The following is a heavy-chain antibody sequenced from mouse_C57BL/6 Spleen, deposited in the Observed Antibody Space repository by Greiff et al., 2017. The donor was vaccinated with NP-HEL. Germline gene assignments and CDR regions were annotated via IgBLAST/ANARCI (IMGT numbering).Heavy chain of an antibody. CDR1: GYAFSSYW. Sequence: VQLQQSGAELVKPGASVKISCKASGYAFSSYWMNWVKQRPGKGLEWIGQIYPGDGDTNYNGKFKGKATLTADKSSSTAYMQLSSLTSEDSAVYFCARWIYYDYDDYAMDYWGQGTSVTVSS. CDR2: IYPGDGDT. D-gene: IGHD2-4*01. V-gene: IGHV1-80*01. CDR3: ARWIYYDYDDYAMDY. J-gene: IGHJ4*01.